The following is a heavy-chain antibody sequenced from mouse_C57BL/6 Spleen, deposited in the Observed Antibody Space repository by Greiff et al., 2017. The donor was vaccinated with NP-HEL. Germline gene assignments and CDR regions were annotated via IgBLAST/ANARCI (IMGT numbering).Heavy chain of an antibody. Sequence: QVQLQQPGAELVKPGASVKLSCKASGYTFTSYWMHWVKQRPGQGLEWIGMIHPNSGSTNYNEKFKSKATLTVDKSSSTAYMQLSSLTSEDSAVYYCARDYGSSWGCAYWGQGTLVTVSA. CDR1: GYTFTSYW. J-gene: IGHJ3*01. CDR2: IHPNSGST. V-gene: IGHV1-64*01. CDR3: ARDYGSSWGCAY. D-gene: IGHD1-1*01.